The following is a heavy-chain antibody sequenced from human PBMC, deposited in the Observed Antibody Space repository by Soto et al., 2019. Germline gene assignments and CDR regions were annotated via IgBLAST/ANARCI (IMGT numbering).Heavy chain of an antibody. CDR2: IYYSGST. CDR1: GGSSSSSSYY. V-gene: IGHV4-39*07. D-gene: IGHD3-3*01. CDR3: ARGCATTPLFWSGYYNYYYYMDV. J-gene: IGHJ6*03. Sequence: SETLSLTCTVSGGSSSSSSYYWGWIRQPPGKGLEWIGSIYYSGSTYYNPSLKSRVTISVDTSKNQFSLKLSSVTAADTAVYYCARGCATTPLFWSGYYNYYYYMDVWGKGTTVTVSS.